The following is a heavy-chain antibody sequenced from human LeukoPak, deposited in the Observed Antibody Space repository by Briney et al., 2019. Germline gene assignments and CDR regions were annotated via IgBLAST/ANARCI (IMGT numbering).Heavy chain of an antibody. Sequence: GASVKVSCKASGYTFTGYYMHWVRQVPGQGLEWMGWISTYTGNPTYAQGLTGQFVFSLDTSVSTAYLQISSLKAEDTAVYYCARGDGYNYGSFFDYWGQGTLVTVSS. CDR2: ISTYTGNP. CDR1: GYTFTGYY. D-gene: IGHD5-24*01. CDR3: ARGDGYNYGSFFDY. V-gene: IGHV7-4-1*02. J-gene: IGHJ4*02.